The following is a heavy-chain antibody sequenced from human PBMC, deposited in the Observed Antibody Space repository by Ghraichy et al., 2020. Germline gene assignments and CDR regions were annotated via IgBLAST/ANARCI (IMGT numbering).Heavy chain of an antibody. CDR2: IHYSGTT. CDR1: GGFIRNYY. CDR3: ARDTEEMATPYWYFDL. Sequence: SETLSLTCIVSGGFIRNYYWSWIRQPPGQGLEWIGFIHYSGTTQYNPSPKSRVTFSVDTSKNQFSLKLSSVTAADTAVYFCARDTEEMATPYWYFDLWGRGTLVTVSS. D-gene: IGHD5-24*01. J-gene: IGHJ2*01. V-gene: IGHV4-59*01.